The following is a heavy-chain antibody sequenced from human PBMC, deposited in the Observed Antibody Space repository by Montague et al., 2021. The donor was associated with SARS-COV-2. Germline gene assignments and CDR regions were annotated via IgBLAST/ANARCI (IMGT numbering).Heavy chain of an antibody. D-gene: IGHD6-13*01. CDR3: ARQRRGELVSTPRFFDY. J-gene: IGHJ4*03. CDR2: IYYSGST. V-gene: IGHV4-39*01. Sequence: SETLSLTCTVSGGSISSSSYYWGWIRQPPGKGLEWIGSIYYSGSTYYNPSLKSRVTISVDTSKNQFSLKLSSVTAADTAVYYCARQRRGELVSTPRFFDYWGQGTPGTVSS. CDR1: GGSISSSSYY.